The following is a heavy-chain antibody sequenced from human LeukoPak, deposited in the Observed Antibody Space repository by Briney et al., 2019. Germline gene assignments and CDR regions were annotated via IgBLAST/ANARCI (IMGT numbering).Heavy chain of an antibody. Sequence: SETLTLTCTFSGGSISSYYWTWFRQPPGKGLERIGSFYNSGSTSYNPSLGSRVTISLDTSKNLFSLKLTSVTAADSAIYYCASTQQWLASYYWGQGTLVTVSS. CDR1: GGSISSYY. CDR2: FYNSGST. D-gene: IGHD6-19*01. V-gene: IGHV4-59*08. CDR3: ASTQQWLASYY. J-gene: IGHJ4*02.